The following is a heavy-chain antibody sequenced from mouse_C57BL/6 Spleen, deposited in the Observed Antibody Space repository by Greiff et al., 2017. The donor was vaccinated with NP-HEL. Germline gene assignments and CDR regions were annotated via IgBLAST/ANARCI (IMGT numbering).Heavy chain of an antibody. Sequence: VQLQQSGPGLVAPSQSLSITCTVSGFSLTSYAISWVRQPPGKGLEWLGVIWTGGGTNYNSALKSRLSISKDNSKSQVFLKMNSLQTDDTARYYCARGTTVVPNWYFDVWGTGTTVTVSS. CDR1: GFSLTSYA. CDR3: ARGTTVVPNWYFDV. D-gene: IGHD1-1*01. V-gene: IGHV2-9-1*01. CDR2: IWTGGGT. J-gene: IGHJ1*03.